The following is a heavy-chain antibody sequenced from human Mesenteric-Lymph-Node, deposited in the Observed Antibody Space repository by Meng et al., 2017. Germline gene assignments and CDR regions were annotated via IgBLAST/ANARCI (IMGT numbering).Heavy chain of an antibody. J-gene: IGHJ3*02. Sequence: LTGAASGFTFSSYAMHWVRQAPGKGLEWVAVISYDGSNKYYADTVKGRFTISRDNSKNTLYLQMNSLRAEDTAVYYCARDDRPMVRGWNFDIWGQGTMVTVSS. D-gene: IGHD3-10*01. CDR1: GFTFSSYA. CDR2: ISYDGSNK. CDR3: ARDDRPMVRGWNFDI. V-gene: IGHV3-30*04.